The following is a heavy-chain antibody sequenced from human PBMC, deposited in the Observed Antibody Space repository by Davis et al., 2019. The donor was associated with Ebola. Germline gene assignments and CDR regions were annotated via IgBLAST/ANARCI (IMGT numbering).Heavy chain of an antibody. V-gene: IGHV4-61*09. CDR1: GGSISSGSYY. CDR2: IYTSGST. Sequence: PSETLSLTCTVSGGSISSGSYYWSWIRQPAGKGLEWIGHIYTSGSTNYNPSLKSRVTISVDTSKNQFSLKPSSVTAADTAVYYCASSITGTNNYYYGMDVWGQGTTVTVSS. D-gene: IGHD1-7*01. J-gene: IGHJ6*02. CDR3: ASSITGTNNYYYGMDV.